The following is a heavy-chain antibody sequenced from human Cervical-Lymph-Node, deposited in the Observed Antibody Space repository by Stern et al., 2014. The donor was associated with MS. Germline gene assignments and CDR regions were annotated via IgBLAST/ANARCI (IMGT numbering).Heavy chain of an antibody. CDR1: GYTFTYYG. CDR2: INTNTGSP. J-gene: IGHJ4*02. Sequence: VQLVQSGSELKKPGASVKVSCKASGYTFTYYGMNWVRQAPGQGFEWLGWINTNTGSPTYAQGFTGRFVFSLDTSVSTAYLQISSLKAEDTAVYYCTRLRKQPENKYYFDYWGQGTLVTVSS. D-gene: IGHD1-14*01. V-gene: IGHV7-4-1*02. CDR3: TRLRKQPENKYYFDY.